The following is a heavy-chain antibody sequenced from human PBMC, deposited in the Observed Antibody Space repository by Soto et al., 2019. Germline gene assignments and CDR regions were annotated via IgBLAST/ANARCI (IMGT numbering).Heavy chain of an antibody. V-gene: IGHV3-33*01. CDR3: AREALNCSSTSCLYDAFDI. Sequence: GGSLRLSCAASGFTFSSYGMHWVRQAPGKGLEWVAVIWYDGSNKYYADSVKGRFTISRDNSKNTLYLQMNSLRAEDTAVYYCAREALNCSSTSCLYDAFDIWGQGTMVTVSS. D-gene: IGHD2-2*01. J-gene: IGHJ3*02. CDR2: IWYDGSNK. CDR1: GFTFSSYG.